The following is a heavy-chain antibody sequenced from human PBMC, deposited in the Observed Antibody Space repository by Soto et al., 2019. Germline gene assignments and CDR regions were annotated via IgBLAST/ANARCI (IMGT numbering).Heavy chain of an antibody. CDR2: ISGSGGST. V-gene: IGHV3-23*01. D-gene: IGHD3-16*01. CDR3: AKGIWGESYPYYYYGMDV. Sequence: EVQLLESGGGLVQPGGSLRLSCAASGFTFSSDAMSWVRQAPGKGLEWVSAISGSGGSTYYADSVKGRFTISRDNSKSTLYLQMNSLRAEDTAVYYCAKGIWGESYPYYYYGMDVWGQGTTVTVSS. J-gene: IGHJ6*02. CDR1: GFTFSSDA.